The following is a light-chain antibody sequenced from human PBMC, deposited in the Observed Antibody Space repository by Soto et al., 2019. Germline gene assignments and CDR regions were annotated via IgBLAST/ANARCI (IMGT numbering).Light chain of an antibody. CDR1: QSVSSSY. Sequence: EIVLTQSPGTLSLSPGERATLSCRASQSVSSSYLAWYQQKPGQAPRLRIYGASNRHSGIPDRFSGSGSGTDFTLTISRLEPEDFAVYYCHQYDKFPRTFGQGTKVEIK. CDR3: HQYDKFPRT. V-gene: IGKV3-20*01. CDR2: GAS. J-gene: IGKJ1*01.